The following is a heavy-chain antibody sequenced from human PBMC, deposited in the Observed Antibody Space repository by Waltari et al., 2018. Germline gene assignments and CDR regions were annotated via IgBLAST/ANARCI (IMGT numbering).Heavy chain of an antibody. CDR2: IWYDGSNK. J-gene: IGHJ4*02. D-gene: IGHD1-26*01. CDR1: GFTFSSYG. Sequence: QVQLVESGGGVVQPGRSLRLSCAASGFTFSSYGMHWVRQAPGKGLEWVAVIWYDGSNKYYADSVKGRFTISRDNSKNTLYLQMNSLRAEVTAMYYCAKDSGSYGESFDYWGQGTLVTVSS. CDR3: AKDSGSYGESFDY. V-gene: IGHV3-30*18.